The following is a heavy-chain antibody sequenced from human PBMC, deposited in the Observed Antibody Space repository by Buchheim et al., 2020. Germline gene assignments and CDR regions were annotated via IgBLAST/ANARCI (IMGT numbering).Heavy chain of an antibody. CDR1: GYTFTSYY. J-gene: IGHJ6*03. CDR2: INPSGGST. V-gene: IGHV1-46*01. D-gene: IGHD2-2*01. Sequence: QVQLVQSGAEVKKPGASVKVSCKASGYTFTSYYMHWVRQAPGQGLEWMGIINPSGGSTSYAQKFQGRVTMTRDTSTSTVYMELSSLRSEDTAVYYCARDAGYCSSTSCYLLGRSHKQGYMDVWGKGTT. CDR3: ARDAGYCSSTSCYLLGRSHKQGYMDV.